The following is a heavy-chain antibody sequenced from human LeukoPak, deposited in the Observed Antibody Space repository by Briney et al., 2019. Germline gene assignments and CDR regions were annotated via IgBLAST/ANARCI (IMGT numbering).Heavy chain of an antibody. J-gene: IGHJ5*02. Sequence: SVKVSCKASGGTFSSYAISWVRQAPGRGLEWMGGIIPIFGTANYAQKFQGRGTITADESTSTAYMELSSLRSEDTAVYYCARSIAAAGMGYNWFDPWGQGTLVTVSS. CDR2: IIPIFGTA. V-gene: IGHV1-69*13. CDR3: ARSIAAAGMGYNWFDP. CDR1: GGTFSSYA. D-gene: IGHD6-13*01.